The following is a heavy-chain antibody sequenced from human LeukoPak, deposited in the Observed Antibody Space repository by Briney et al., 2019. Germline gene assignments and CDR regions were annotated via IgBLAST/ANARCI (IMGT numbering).Heavy chain of an antibody. Sequence: GGSLRLSCAASGFTFITYGMHWIRQAPGKGLEWVAVISYDGSNKYHADSVKGRFTISRDNSKNTLYLQMNSLKIEDTAVYFCTAEMRTVAGNWRYFQHWGEGTLVTVSS. CDR2: ISYDGSNK. CDR3: TAEMRTVAGNWRYFQH. J-gene: IGHJ1*01. CDR1: GFTFITYG. D-gene: IGHD6-19*01. V-gene: IGHV3-30*03.